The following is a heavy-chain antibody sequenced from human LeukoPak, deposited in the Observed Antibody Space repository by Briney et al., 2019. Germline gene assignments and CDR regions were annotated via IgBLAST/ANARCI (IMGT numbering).Heavy chain of an antibody. CDR1: GFTSSDFW. V-gene: IGHV3-7*01. CDR2: IKQDGSEK. D-gene: IGHD6-19*01. J-gene: IGHJ4*02. Sequence: QPGGSLRLSCAASGFTSSDFWMNWVRQAPGKGLEWVASIKQDGSEKYYVDSVKGRFSISRDNAKNSLHLQMNSLRAEDTAVYYCARDHTVDGLVFDYWGQGILVTVSS. CDR3: ARDHTVDGLVFDY.